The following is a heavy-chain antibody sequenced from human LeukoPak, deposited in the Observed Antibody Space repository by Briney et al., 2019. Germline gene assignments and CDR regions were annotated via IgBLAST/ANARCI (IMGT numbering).Heavy chain of an antibody. J-gene: IGHJ3*02. V-gene: IGHV3-21*01. CDR3: ARDAGQLLQRGAFDI. CDR1: GFTFSSYS. D-gene: IGHD2-2*01. Sequence: GGSLRLSCAASGFTFSSYSMSWVRQAPGKGLEWVSSISSSSSYIYYADSVKGRFTISRDNAKNSLYLQTNSLRAEDTAVYYCARDAGQLLQRGAFDIWGQGTMVTVSS. CDR2: ISSSSSYI.